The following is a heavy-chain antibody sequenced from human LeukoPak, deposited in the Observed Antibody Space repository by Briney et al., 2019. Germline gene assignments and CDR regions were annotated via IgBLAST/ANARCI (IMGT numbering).Heavy chain of an antibody. V-gene: IGHV4-4*09. CDR1: GESISNYS. CDR2: IYISGGT. D-gene: IGHD2-2*01. J-gene: IGHJ3*02. CDR3: AVTLYCSSDNCYRFYNGNDAFNI. Sequence: SETLCLTCAVSGESISNYSWSWVRQPPGKGLWWILDIYISGGTTYNPSLQCRVTVSVDTFKNHSSLWLTSVTASDTAVDYCAVTLYCSSDNCYRFYNGNDAFNIWGQGAKVTVSS.